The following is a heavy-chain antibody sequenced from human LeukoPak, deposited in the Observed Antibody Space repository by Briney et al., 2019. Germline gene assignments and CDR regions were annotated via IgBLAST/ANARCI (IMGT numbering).Heavy chain of an antibody. CDR1: GFTFTTYY. CDR3: ARFNLPRFYL. V-gene: IGHV3-7*03. CDR2: INEDGTEK. J-gene: IGHJ5*02. D-gene: IGHD1-14*01. Sequence: GGSLRLSCAASGFTFTTYYMTWVRQAPGKGLEWVAHINEDGTEKYSLDSVKGRFTISRDNAKNSLYLQINNLRAEDTALYYCARFNLPRFYLWGQGTLVTVSS.